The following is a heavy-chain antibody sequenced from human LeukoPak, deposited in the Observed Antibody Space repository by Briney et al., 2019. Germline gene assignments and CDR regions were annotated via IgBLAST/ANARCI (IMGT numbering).Heavy chain of an antibody. CDR1: GFTFSSYS. CDR3: ASFRVLYCSGGSCYGMDV. Sequence: GGSLRLSCAASGFTFSSYSMNWVRQAPGKGLEWVSSISSSSSYIYYADSVKGRFTISRDNAKNSLYLQMNSLRAEDTAVYYCASFRVLYCSGGSCYGMDVWGQGTTVTVSS. J-gene: IGHJ6*02. V-gene: IGHV3-21*01. CDR2: ISSSSSYI. D-gene: IGHD2-15*01.